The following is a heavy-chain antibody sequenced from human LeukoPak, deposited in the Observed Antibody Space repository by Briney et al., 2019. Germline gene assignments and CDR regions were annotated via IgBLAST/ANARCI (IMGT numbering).Heavy chain of an antibody. D-gene: IGHD2-15*01. CDR1: GGSINNYY. Sequence: SETLSLTCTVSGGSINNYYWSWIRQPAGKGLEWIGRIYTRGSTNYNPSLKSRVTMSVDTSKSQFSLKLSSVTAADMAVYYCARGRYCSADICSGGDAFDIWGQGTMVSVSS. J-gene: IGHJ3*02. CDR3: ARGRYCSADICSGGDAFDI. CDR2: IYTRGST. V-gene: IGHV4-4*07.